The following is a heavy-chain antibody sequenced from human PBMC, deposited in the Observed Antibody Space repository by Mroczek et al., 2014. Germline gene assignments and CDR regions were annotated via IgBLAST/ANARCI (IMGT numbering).Heavy chain of an antibody. CDR2: INPSGGST. J-gene: IGHJ3*02. D-gene: IGHD6-13*01. CDR1: GYTFTSYY. V-gene: IGHV1-46*03. Sequence: VQLVETGAEVKKPGASVKVSCKASGYTFTSYYMHWVRQAPGQGLEWMGIINPSGGSTSYAQKFQGRVTMTRDTSTSTVYMELSSLRSEDTAVYYCARRIAAAGMEGNDAFDILGQGTMVTVS. CDR3: ARRIAAAGMEGNDAFDI.